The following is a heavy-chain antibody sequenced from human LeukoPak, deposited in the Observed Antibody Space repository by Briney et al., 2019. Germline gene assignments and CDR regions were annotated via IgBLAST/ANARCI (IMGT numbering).Heavy chain of an antibody. CDR2: IYYSGST. D-gene: IGHD3-22*01. CDR3: ASSLVLGNWFDP. Sequence: SETLSLTCAVYGGSFSNYYWSWIRQPPGRGLEWIGYIYYSGSTYYNPSLKSRVTISVDTSKNQFSLKLSSVTAADTAVYYCASSLVLGNWFDPWGQGTLVTVSS. J-gene: IGHJ5*02. V-gene: IGHV4-59*06. CDR1: GGSFSNYY.